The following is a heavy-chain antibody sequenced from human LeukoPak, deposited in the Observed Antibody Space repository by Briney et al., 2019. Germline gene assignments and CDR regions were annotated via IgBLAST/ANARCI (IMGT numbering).Heavy chain of an antibody. CDR3: ASTQTLDY. J-gene: IGHJ4*02. CDR2: IKQDGSEK. CDR1: GFTYSNYW. Sequence: PGGSLRLSCVVSGFTYSNYWMSWVRQAPGKGLEWVANIKQDGSEKHYVDSVKGRFTISRDNAKNSLFLQLDSLRAEDTAVYYCASTQTLDYWGQGTLVTVSS. V-gene: IGHV3-7*03. D-gene: IGHD2-15*01.